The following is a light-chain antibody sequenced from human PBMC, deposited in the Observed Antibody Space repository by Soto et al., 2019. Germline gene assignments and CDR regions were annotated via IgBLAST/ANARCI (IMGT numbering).Light chain of an antibody. J-gene: IGKJ1*01. Sequence: EIVLTQSPGTLSLSPGERATLSCRASQSFSGSQLAWYQHKRGQPPRLLVYDASTRATGIPERFSGSGSGTDFTLTISRLEPDDFAVYFCQQHGSSPQTFGQGTKVEIK. CDR3: QQHGSSPQT. V-gene: IGKV3-20*01. CDR1: QSFSGSQ. CDR2: DAS.